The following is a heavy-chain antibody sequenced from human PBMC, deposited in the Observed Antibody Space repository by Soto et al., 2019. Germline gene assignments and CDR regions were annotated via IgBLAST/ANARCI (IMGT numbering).Heavy chain of an antibody. Sequence: ASVKVSCKASGYTFTGYYMHWVRQAPGQGLGWMGIINPSGGSTSYAQKFQGRVTMTRDTSTSTVYMELSSLRSEDTALYYCAKDHRRYCSGGSCYYFDYWGQGTLVTVSS. J-gene: IGHJ4*02. CDR1: GYTFTGYY. CDR3: AKDHRRYCSGGSCYYFDY. D-gene: IGHD2-15*01. CDR2: INPSGGST. V-gene: IGHV1-46*01.